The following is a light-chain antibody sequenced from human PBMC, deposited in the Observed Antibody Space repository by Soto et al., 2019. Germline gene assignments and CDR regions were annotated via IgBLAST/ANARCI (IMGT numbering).Light chain of an antibody. CDR3: QQSDSTPYT. Sequence: DIQMTQSPSSLSASVGDRVTITCRASQSISSYLNWYQQKPGKAPKLLIYAASSLQSGVPSRFSGSGTATDFTLTISSLQPEDFATYYSQQSDSTPYTFDQGTKLEIK. V-gene: IGKV1-39*01. J-gene: IGKJ2*01. CDR1: QSISSY. CDR2: AAS.